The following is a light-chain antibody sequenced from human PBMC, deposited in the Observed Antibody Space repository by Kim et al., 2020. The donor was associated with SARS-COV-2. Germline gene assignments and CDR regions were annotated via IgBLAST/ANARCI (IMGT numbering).Light chain of an antibody. CDR1: QSVSSY. CDR2: EAS. Sequence: EIVLTQSPATLSLSPGERATLSCRASQSVSSYLAWYQQKPGQAPRLLIYEASNRATGIPARFSGSGSGTDFTLTISSLEPEDFPIYYCQHRRNWPLTFGGGTKVDIK. J-gene: IGKJ4*01. V-gene: IGKV3-11*01. CDR3: QHRRNWPLT.